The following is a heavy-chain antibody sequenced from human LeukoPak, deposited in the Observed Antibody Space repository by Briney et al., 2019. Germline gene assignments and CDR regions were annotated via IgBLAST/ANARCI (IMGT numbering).Heavy chain of an antibody. CDR2: ISVSGVST. CDR1: GFTFSSYA. D-gene: IGHD2-2*01. J-gene: IGHJ4*01. CDR3: AKLDPDCRSTSCFPQVN. Sequence: HTGGSLRLSCAAAGFTFSSYAMSWGRQAPGKGLEWVSAISVSGVSTYYADSVKCRFTISRDNSKNTLYLQMNSLRAEDTAVYYCAKLDPDCRSTSCFPQVNWGHGTLVTVSS. V-gene: IGHV3-23*01.